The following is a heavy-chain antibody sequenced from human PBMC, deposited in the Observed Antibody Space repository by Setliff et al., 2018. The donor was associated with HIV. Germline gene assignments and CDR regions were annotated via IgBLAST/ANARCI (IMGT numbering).Heavy chain of an antibody. V-gene: IGHV1-2*02. CDR3: AKDSDFGGTTNWFDP. CDR1: GFSFNAFY. J-gene: IGHJ5*02. Sequence: ASVKVSCKASGFSFNAFYMHWVRQAPGQGLEYMGWINPNSGGTNYAQKFQGRVTMTRDTSIATAYMDLSRLTSDDTAVYYCAKDSDFGGTTNWFDPWGQGTLVTVSS. D-gene: IGHD3-10*01. CDR2: INPNSGGT.